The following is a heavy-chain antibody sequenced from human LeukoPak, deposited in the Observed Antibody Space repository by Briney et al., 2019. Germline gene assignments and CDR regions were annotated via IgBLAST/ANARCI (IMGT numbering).Heavy chain of an antibody. D-gene: IGHD4-17*01. CDR2: IYYSGST. CDR3: ARDDYGDFYYFDY. CDR1: DGSINGYY. J-gene: IGHJ4*02. Sequence: SQTLSLTCTVSDGSINGYYWSWIRQHPGKGLEWIGYIYYSGSTYYNPSLKSRVTISVDTSKNQFSLKLSSVTAADTAVYYCARDDYGDFYYFDYWGQGTLVTVSS. V-gene: IGHV4-31*03.